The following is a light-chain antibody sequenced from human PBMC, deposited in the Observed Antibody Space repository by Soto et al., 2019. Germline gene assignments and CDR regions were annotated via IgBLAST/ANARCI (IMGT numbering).Light chain of an antibody. CDR3: SSYTSSSTWV. J-gene: IGLJ3*02. CDR2: EVS. CDR1: SSDIGGYNY. V-gene: IGLV2-14*01. Sequence: SALTPPASVSGSPGPSLTISCTGTSSDIGGYNYVSWYQQHPGKAPKLMIYEVSNRPSGVSNRVSGSKSGNTASLTISGLQAEDEADYYCSSYTSSSTWVFGGGTKLTVL.